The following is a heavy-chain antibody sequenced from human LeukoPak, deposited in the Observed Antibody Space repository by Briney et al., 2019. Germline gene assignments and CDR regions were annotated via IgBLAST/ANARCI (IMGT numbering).Heavy chain of an antibody. V-gene: IGHV4-34*01. CDR1: GGSFSGYY. CDR2: INHSGST. Sequence: TSETLSLTCAVYGGSFSGYYWSWIRQPPGKGLEWIGEINHSGSTNYSPSLKSRVTISVDTSKNQFSLKLSSVTAADTAVYYCARRPLGYCSGGSCYKPEVDYWGQGTLVTVSS. D-gene: IGHD2-15*01. J-gene: IGHJ4*02. CDR3: ARRPLGYCSGGSCYKPEVDY.